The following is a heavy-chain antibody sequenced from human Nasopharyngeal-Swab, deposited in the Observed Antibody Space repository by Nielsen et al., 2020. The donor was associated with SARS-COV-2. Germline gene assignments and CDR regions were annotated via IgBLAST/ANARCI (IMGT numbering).Heavy chain of an antibody. Sequence: SVKVSCKASGGTFSSYAISWVRQAPGQGLEWMGGIIPILGIANYVQKFQGRVTITADKSTSTAYMELSSLRSEDTAVYYCAREKAYCGGDCYHWFDPWGQGTLVTVSS. CDR1: GGTFSSYA. D-gene: IGHD2-21*02. CDR3: AREKAYCGGDCYHWFDP. CDR2: IIPILGIA. V-gene: IGHV1-69*10. J-gene: IGHJ5*02.